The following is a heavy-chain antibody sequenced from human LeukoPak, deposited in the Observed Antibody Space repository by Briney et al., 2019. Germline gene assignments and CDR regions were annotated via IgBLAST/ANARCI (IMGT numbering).Heavy chain of an antibody. CDR3: ARVYDILTGYLHWFDP. CDR1: GGSISSSSYY. V-gene: IGHV4-39*07. CDR2: IYYSGST. J-gene: IGHJ5*02. Sequence: PSETLSLTCTVSGGSISSSSYYWGWIRQPPGRGLEWIGSIYYSGSTYYNPSLKSRVTISVDTSKNQFSLKLSSVTAADTAVYYCARVYDILTGYLHWFDPWGQGTLVTVSS. D-gene: IGHD3-9*01.